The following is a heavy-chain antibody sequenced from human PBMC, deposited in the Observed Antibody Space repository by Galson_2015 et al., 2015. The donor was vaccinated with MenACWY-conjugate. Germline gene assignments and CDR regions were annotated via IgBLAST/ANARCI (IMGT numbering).Heavy chain of an antibody. D-gene: IGHD6-19*01. Sequence: SLRLSCAASGFTFSSYWMDWVRQAPGKGLVWVSHISHYGGDANYADSVKGRFTISRDNAKNTLYLQMNSLRAEDTAVYYCARDGSGWYPGDHWGQGPLVTVSA. CDR1: GFTFSSYW. J-gene: IGHJ4*02. CDR2: ISHYGGDA. V-gene: IGHV3-74*01. CDR3: ARDGSGWYPGDH.